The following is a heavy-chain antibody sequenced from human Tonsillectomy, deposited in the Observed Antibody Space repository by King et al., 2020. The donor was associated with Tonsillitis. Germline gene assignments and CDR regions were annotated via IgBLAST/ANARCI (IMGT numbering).Heavy chain of an antibody. Sequence: VQLVESGGALVQPGGSLRLSCGASGFTFSNSWMGWVRQAPGKGLEWVANIKKDGTSKYYLDSVEGRFTISRDNAENSLYLQMNSLSDEDTAVYYCAKHGDWAFDYWGQGTLVTVSS. CDR2: IKKDGTSK. CDR3: AKHGDWAFDY. CDR1: GFTFSNSW. J-gene: IGHJ4*02. D-gene: IGHD4-17*01. V-gene: IGHV3-7*01.